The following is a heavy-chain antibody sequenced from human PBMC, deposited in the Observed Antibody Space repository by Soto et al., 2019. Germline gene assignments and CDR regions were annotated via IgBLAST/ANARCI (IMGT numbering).Heavy chain of an antibody. CDR2: SSYDGRET. V-gene: IGHV3-30*03. CDR3: ARDSGWPILNFDN. CDR1: DFDFSSYG. D-gene: IGHD3-10*01. J-gene: IGHJ4*02. Sequence: GGSLRLSCAASDFDFSSYGIHWVRQAPGKGLEWVAASSYDGRETFYADSAKGRFTVSKEMSKNTAFLQMNALRHEDTTVYFCARDSGWPILNFDNWGQGTPVTVSS.